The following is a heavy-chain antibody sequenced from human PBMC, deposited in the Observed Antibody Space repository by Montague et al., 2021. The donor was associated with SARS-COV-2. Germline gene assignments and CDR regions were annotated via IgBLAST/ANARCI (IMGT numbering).Heavy chain of an antibody. CDR1: GGSISSWGYY. V-gene: IGHV4-31*03. CDR2: IYYSGST. J-gene: IGHJ3*02. CDR3: ARDPRFDSSGYYLGSAFDI. Sequence: TLSLTCTVSGGSISSWGYYWSWIRQHPGKGLEWIGYIYYSGSTFYNPSLMSRVTISVDTSKNQISLKLSSVTAADTAVYYCARDPRFDSSGYYLGSAFDIWGQGTMVIVSS. D-gene: IGHD3-22*01.